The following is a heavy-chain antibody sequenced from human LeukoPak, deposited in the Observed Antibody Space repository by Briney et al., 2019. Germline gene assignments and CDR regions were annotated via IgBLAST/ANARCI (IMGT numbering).Heavy chain of an antibody. V-gene: IGHV3-15*01. D-gene: IGHD2-21*02. J-gene: IGHJ3*01. CDR3: LTADSQAFDV. CDR2: IKSKTDGGTA. Sequence: PGGSLRLSCEASGLSFTNYAMMWVRQAPGKGLEWVGRIKSKTDGGTADYAAPVKGRFTISRDDSKNTLFLQMNSLKSDDTAVYYCLTADSQAFDVWGQGTMVTVSP. CDR1: GLSFTNYA.